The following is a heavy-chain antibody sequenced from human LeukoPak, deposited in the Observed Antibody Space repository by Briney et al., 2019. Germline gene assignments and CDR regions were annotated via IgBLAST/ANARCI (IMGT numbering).Heavy chain of an antibody. Sequence: GGSLRLSCAASGFTFSSYGMHWVRQAPGRGLEWVAFIRYDESNKYYADSVKGRFTISRDNAKNTLYLQMNSLRVEDTAVYYCASDMSTVTNCPYNWGQGTLVTVSS. D-gene: IGHD4-17*01. V-gene: IGHV3-30*02. CDR2: IRYDESNK. CDR1: GFTFSSYG. J-gene: IGHJ4*02. CDR3: ASDMSTVTNCPYN.